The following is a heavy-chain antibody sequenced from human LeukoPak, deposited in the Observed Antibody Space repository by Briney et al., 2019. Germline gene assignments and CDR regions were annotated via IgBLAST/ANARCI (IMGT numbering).Heavy chain of an antibody. CDR1: GFIFSSHW. V-gene: IGHV3-7*01. J-gene: IGHJ4*02. Sequence: GGSLRLSCATSGFIFSSHWMSWVRQAPGKGLEWVAHIRQDGIEKQYLDSVRGRFTISRDSTKNSMYLQMDRLRDEDTAVYYCARAGRSFYGGSSDYWGQGTLATVSS. CDR2: IRQDGIEK. D-gene: IGHD4-23*01. CDR3: ARAGRSFYGGSSDY.